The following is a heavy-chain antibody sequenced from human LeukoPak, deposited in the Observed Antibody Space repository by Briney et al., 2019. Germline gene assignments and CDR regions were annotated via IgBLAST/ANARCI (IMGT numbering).Heavy chain of an antibody. V-gene: IGHV3-23*01. CDR2: ISGSGGST. CDR3: AQIPKPDYYGSG. D-gene: IGHD3-10*01. CDR1: GFTFSSYG. Sequence: PGGSLRLSCAASGFTFSSYGMSWVRQAPGKGLECASDISGSGGSTYYADSVKGRFTISRDNSKNTVYLQMNRLRAEDTAVYYCAQIPKPDYYGSGWGQGTLVTVSS. J-gene: IGHJ4*02.